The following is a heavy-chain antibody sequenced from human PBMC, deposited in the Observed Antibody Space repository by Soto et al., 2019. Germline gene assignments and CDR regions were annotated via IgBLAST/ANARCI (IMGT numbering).Heavy chain of an antibody. Sequence: SETLSLTCTVSGGSISSDYWSWILQPPGKGLEWIGYIYYSGSTNYNPSLKSRVTISVDTSKNQFSLKLSSVTAADTAVYYCARATYGGYYMDVWGKGTTVTVSS. CDR1: GGSISSDY. J-gene: IGHJ6*03. CDR3: ARATYGGYYMDV. V-gene: IGHV4-59*01. D-gene: IGHD4-17*01. CDR2: IYYSGST.